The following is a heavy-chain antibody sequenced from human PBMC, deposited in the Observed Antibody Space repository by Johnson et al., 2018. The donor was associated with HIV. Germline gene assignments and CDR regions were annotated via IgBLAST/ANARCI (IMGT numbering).Heavy chain of an antibody. V-gene: IGHV3-66*02. CDR2: IYSGGTT. D-gene: IGHD3-10*01. CDR1: GFTFSSYD. CDR3: ARYYFGAGSYYNPDAFDI. J-gene: IGHJ3*02. Sequence: EVQLVESGGGLVQPGGSLRLSCAASGFTFSSYDMYWVRQAPGKGLEWVSVIYSGGTTSYADSVKGRFTISRDNSKNTLFLQMNTLRAEDTAVYYCARYYFGAGSYYNPDAFDIWGQGTMVIVSS.